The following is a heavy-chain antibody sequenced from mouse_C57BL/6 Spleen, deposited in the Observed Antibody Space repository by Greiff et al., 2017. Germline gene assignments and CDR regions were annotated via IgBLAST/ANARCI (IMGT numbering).Heavy chain of an antibody. D-gene: IGHD2-1*01. CDR2: IYPGDGDT. CDR3: ARIGNYGY. Sequence: VQLQQSGPELVKPGASVKISCKASGYAFSSSWMNWVKQRPGKGLEWIGRIYPGDGDTNYNGKFKGKATLTADKSSSTAYMQLSSLTSEDSAVYYCARIGNYGYWGQGTTLTVSS. CDR1: GYAFSSSW. J-gene: IGHJ2*01. V-gene: IGHV1-82*01.